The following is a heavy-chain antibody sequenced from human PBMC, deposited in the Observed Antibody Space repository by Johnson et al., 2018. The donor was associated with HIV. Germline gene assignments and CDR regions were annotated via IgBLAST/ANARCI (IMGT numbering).Heavy chain of an antibody. V-gene: IGHV3-30*02. D-gene: IGHD6-13*01. Sequence: QVQLVESGGGVVQPRGSLRLSCAASGFTFRDYGMHWVRQAPGKGLEWVAFIQYDGSNKYYADSVKGRFTISRDNSKNTLYLQMNSLRAEDTAVYYCAKDLPPNSSWYGAPDAFDIWGQGTMVTVSS. CDR3: AKDLPPNSSWYGAPDAFDI. J-gene: IGHJ3*02. CDR2: IQYDGSNK. CDR1: GFTFRDYG.